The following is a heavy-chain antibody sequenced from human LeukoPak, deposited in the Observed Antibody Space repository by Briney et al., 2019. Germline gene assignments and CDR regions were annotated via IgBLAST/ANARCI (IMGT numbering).Heavy chain of an antibody. CDR1: GGSFSGYY. CDR3: AKSGGYGLIDY. D-gene: IGHD1-26*01. CDR2: IYHSGST. V-gene: IGHV4-34*01. J-gene: IGHJ4*01. Sequence: PSETLSLTCAVYGGSFSGYYWGWIRQPPGKGLEWIGNIYHSGSTYYNPSLKSRVTISVDTSKNQFSLKLSSVTAADSAMYYCAKSGGYGLIDYWGQGTLVTVSS.